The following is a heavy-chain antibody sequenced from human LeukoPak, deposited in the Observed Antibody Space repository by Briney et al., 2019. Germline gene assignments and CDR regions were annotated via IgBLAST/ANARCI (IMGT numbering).Heavy chain of an antibody. CDR2: IHFDGSGI. CDR3: AKDRCSSTSCPNWFDP. Sequence: PGGSLRLSCAASGFTFSNYGMPWVRQAPGKGLEWVAFIHFDGSGIYYADSVKGRFAISRDNSKNTLYLQMNSLTSGDTAVYHCAKDRCSSTSCPNWFDPWGQGTLVTVSP. CDR1: GFTFSNYG. J-gene: IGHJ5*02. D-gene: IGHD2-2*01. V-gene: IGHV3-30*02.